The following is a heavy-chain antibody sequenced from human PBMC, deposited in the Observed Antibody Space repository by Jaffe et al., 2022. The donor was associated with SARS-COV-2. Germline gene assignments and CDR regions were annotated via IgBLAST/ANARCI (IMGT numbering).Heavy chain of an antibody. CDR1: GGSISSGSYS. CDR2: IYTSGST. CDR3: ARSMYSRGLYYYYYGMDV. D-gene: IGHD1-26*01. J-gene: IGHJ6*02. V-gene: IGHV4-61*02. Sequence: QVQLQESGPGLVKPSQTLSLTCTVSGGSISSGSYSWSWVRQPAGKGLEWIGRIYTSGSTNYNPSLNSRVTISVDTSKNQLSLKLSSVTAADTAMYYCARSMYSRGLYYYYYGMDVWGQGTTVTVSS.